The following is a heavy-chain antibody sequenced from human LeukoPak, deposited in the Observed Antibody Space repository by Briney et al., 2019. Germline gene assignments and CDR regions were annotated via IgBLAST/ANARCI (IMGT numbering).Heavy chain of an antibody. CDR2: IRYNGNNQ. Sequence: GGSLRLSCAASGFTFSRYGMHWVRQAPGKGLGWVAFIRYNGNNQYYADSVKGRFTISRDNSKNTLYLQMNSLKGDDTAVYYCARGPGSGYPVIMDVWGKGTTVTISS. CDR3: ARGPGSGYPVIMDV. D-gene: IGHD3-22*01. CDR1: GFTFSRYG. V-gene: IGHV3-30*02. J-gene: IGHJ6*04.